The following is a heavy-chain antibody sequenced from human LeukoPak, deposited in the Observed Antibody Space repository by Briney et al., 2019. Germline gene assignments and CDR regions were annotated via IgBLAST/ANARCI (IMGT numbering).Heavy chain of an antibody. D-gene: IGHD2-2*01. CDR2: INPSGGST. CDR3: ARDSYLEFAYFQGADY. CDR1: GYTFTSYG. Sequence: ASVKVSCKASGYTFTSYGISWVRQAPGQGLEWMGVINPSGGSTSYAQKFQGRVTITRDTSTSTVYMDLSSLRSEDTAVYYCARDSYLEFAYFQGADYWGQGTRVTVSS. J-gene: IGHJ4*02. V-gene: IGHV1-46*01.